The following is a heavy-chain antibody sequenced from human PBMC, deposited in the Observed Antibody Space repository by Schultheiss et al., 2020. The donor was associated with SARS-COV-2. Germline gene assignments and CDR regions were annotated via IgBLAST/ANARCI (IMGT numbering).Heavy chain of an antibody. CDR3: ARDSSSWYETAWFDP. CDR2: MNPNSGGT. CDR1: GYTFTSYD. J-gene: IGHJ5*02. D-gene: IGHD6-13*01. Sequence: ASVKVSCKASGYTFTSYDINWVRQATGQGLEWMGWMNPNSGGTNYAQKFQGRVTMTEDTSTDTAYMELSSLRSEDTAVYYCARDSSSWYETAWFDPWGQGTLVTVSS. V-gene: IGHV1-8*01.